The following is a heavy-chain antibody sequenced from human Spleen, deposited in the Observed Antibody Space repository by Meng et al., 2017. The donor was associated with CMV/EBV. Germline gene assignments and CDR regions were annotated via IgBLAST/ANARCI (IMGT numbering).Heavy chain of an antibody. Sequence: QLREPGRGLVEPSQPSSLTCSVSGGSMSSGNYYWSWIRQPPGKGLEWIGYIHHSGSAYYNPSLKSRVSISVDTSKNQFSLNLNSMTAADTAVYYCASFDHIPRRNYFDYWGQGTLVTVSS. D-gene: IGHD2-21*01. CDR3: ASFDHIPRRNYFDY. CDR1: GGSMSSGNYY. J-gene: IGHJ4*02. V-gene: IGHV4-30-4*01. CDR2: IHHSGSA.